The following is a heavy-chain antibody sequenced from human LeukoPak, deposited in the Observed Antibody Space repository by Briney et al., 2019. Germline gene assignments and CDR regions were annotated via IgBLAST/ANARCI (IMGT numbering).Heavy chain of an antibody. CDR2: ISAYNGNT. J-gene: IGHJ3*02. CDR3: ARDITGYGAFDI. CDR1: GYTFTSYG. V-gene: IGHV1-18*01. D-gene: IGHD3-9*01. Sequence: ASVKVSCKASGYTFTSYGISWVRQAPGQGLEWMGWISAYNGNTNYAQKLRGRVTMTTDTSTSTAYMELRSLRSDDTAVYYCARDITGYGAFDIWGQGTMVTVSS.